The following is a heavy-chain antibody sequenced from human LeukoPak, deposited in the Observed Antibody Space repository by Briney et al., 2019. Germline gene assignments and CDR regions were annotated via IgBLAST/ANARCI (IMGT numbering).Heavy chain of an antibody. CDR3: ARSDLYDFWSGYPFDY. J-gene: IGHJ4*02. D-gene: IGHD3-3*01. Sequence: SVKVSCKASGGTFSSYAISWVRQAPGQGLEWMGGIIPIFGTANYAQKFQGRLTITAEESTSTAYMELSSLRSEDTAVYYCARSDLYDFWSGYPFDYWGQGTLVTVSS. V-gene: IGHV1-69*13. CDR2: IIPIFGTA. CDR1: GGTFSSYA.